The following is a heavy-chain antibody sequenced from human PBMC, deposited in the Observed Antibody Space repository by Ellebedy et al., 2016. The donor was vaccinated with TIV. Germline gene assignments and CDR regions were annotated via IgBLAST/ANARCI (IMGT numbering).Heavy chain of an antibody. J-gene: IGHJ3*02. CDR2: FGGRSTTT. CDR3: AKISPTHRGAFDI. CDR1: GFPFSSYA. V-gene: IGHV3-23*01. D-gene: IGHD3-3*02. Sequence: GGSLRLXXEASGFPFSSYAMSWLRQAPGKGLEWVSVFGGRSTTTYYADSVKGRFTISRDNSKNTLFLQMNSLRGDDTARYYCAKISPTHRGAFDIWGQGTMVTVSS.